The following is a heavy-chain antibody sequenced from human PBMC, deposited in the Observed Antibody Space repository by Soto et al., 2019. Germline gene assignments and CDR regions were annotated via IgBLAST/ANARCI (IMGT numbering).Heavy chain of an antibody. V-gene: IGHV1-69*13. D-gene: IGHD3-22*01. Sequence: GXSXKVSFKASGGTXSSYAIGLVRQAPGQGLEWMGGIIPIFGTANYAKKFQGRVTIKADESTRTAYMDLSSLRSEDTAVYYFARARDYYDSSGYNYYYGMAVWGQGTTGTVSS. CDR1: GGTXSSYA. J-gene: IGHJ6*02. CDR3: ARARDYYDSSGYNYYYGMAV. CDR2: IIPIFGTA.